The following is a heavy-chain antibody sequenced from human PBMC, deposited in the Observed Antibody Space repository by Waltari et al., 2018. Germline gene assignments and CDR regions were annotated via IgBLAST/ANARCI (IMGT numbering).Heavy chain of an antibody. CDR1: GFTFSSYS. CDR3: ARDIAAAADY. CDR2: ISSSSSYR. D-gene: IGHD6-13*01. J-gene: IGHJ4*02. Sequence: EVQLVESGGGLVKPGGSLRLSCSASGFTFSSYSMNWVRQAPGKGLEWVSSISSSSSYRYYADSVKGRFTISRDNAKNSLYLQMNSLRAEDTAVYYCARDIAAAADYWGQGTLVIVSS. V-gene: IGHV3-21*01.